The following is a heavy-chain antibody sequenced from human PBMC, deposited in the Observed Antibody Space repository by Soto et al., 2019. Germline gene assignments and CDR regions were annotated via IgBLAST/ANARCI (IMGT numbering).Heavy chain of an antibody. CDR2: MNPNSGNT. CDR3: ARQLYYDFCSGYYPDIPPYYYYGMAV. V-gene: IGHV1-8*01. Sequence: HVQLVQSGAEVKKPGASVKVSCKASGYTFTSYDINWVRQATGQGLEWMVWMNPNSGNTGYAQKFQGRVSMTRNTSISTAYMELSCLRSEDTAVYYFARQLYYDFCSGYYPDIPPYYYYGMAVWGQGTTVTVSS. CDR1: GYTFTSYD. J-gene: IGHJ6*02. D-gene: IGHD3-3*01.